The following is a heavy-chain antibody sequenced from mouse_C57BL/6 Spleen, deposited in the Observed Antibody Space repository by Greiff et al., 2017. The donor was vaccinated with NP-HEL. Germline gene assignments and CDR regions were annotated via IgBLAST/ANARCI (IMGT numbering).Heavy chain of an antibody. CDR2: IDPSDSYT. CDR1: GYTFTSYW. D-gene: IGHD4-1*01. CDR3: ARDWGTGDY. J-gene: IGHJ2*01. V-gene: IGHV1-69*01. Sequence: QVQLQQPGAELVMPGASVKLSCKASGYTFTSYWMHWVKQRPGQGLEWIGEIDPSDSYTNYNQKFKGKSTLTVDKSSSTAYMQLSSLTSEDSGVYYCARDWGTGDYWGQGTTLTVSS.